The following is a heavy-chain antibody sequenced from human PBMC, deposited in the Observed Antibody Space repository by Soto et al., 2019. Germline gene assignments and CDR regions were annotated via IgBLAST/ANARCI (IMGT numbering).Heavy chain of an antibody. J-gene: IGHJ4*02. CDR3: ARAGGRGVVY. V-gene: IGHV1-2*02. CDR1: GYTFTGYY. CDR2: INPNSGGT. D-gene: IGHD2-15*01. Sequence: QVQLVQSGAEVKKPGASVKVSCKASGYTFTGYYIHWVRQAPGQGLEWMGWINPNSGGTNYAQTFQGRVTMTRDTSISTAYMERRRLRSDDTAVYYCARAGGRGVVYWGQGTLVTVSS.